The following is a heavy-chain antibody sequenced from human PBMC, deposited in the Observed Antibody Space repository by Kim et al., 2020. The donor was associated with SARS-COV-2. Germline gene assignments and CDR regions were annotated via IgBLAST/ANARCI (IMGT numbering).Heavy chain of an antibody. CDR1: GFTFSDYY. D-gene: IGHD2-2*03. Sequence: GGSLRLSCAASGFTFSDYYMSWIRQAPGKGLEWVSYISSSSSYTNYADSVKGRFTISRDNAKNSLYLQMNSLRAEDTAVYYCVGYCSSTSCYLGFDPWGQGTLVTVSS. CDR2: ISSSSSYT. J-gene: IGHJ5*02. V-gene: IGHV3-11*03. CDR3: VGYCSSTSCYLGFDP.